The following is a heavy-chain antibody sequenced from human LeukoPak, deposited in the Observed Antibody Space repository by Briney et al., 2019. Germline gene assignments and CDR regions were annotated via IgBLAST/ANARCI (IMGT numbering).Heavy chain of an antibody. J-gene: IGHJ5*02. V-gene: IGHV4-59*01. D-gene: IGHD3-10*01. CDR2: IYYSGST. CDR3: AREWVWFGELMREAWFDP. Sequence: SETLSLTCTVSGGSISSYYWSWIRQPPGKGLEWIGYIYYSGSTNYNPSLKSRDTISVDTSKNQFSLKLSSVTAADTAVYYCAREWVWFGELMREAWFDPWGQGTLVTVSS. CDR1: GGSISSYY.